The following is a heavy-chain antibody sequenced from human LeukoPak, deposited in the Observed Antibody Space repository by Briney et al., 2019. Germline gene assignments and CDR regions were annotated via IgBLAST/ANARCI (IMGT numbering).Heavy chain of an antibody. CDR3: AREKAVAGTQFDY. Sequence: PGGSLRLSCAASGFTFGDYYISWIRQAPGKGLEWVSYISSSGSTIYYADSVKGRFTISRDNAKNSLYLQMNSLRAEDTAVYYCAREKAVAGTQFDYWGQGTLVTVSS. CDR2: ISSSGSTI. D-gene: IGHD6-19*01. CDR1: GFTFGDYY. J-gene: IGHJ4*02. V-gene: IGHV3-11*04.